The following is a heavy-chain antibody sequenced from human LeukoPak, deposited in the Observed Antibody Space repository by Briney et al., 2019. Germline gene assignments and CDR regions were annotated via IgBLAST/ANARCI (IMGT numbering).Heavy chain of an antibody. V-gene: IGHV3-23*01. J-gene: IGHJ4*02. D-gene: IGHD3-3*01. Sequence: GGSLRLSCAASGFTFSSYAMSWVRQAPGKGLEWVSAISGSGGSTYYADSVKGRFTISRDNSKNTLYLQMNSLRAEDTAVYYCAKSKVINYDFWSGEGYFDYWGQGTLVTVSS. CDR2: ISGSGGST. CDR3: AKSKVINYDFWSGEGYFDY. CDR1: GFTFSSYA.